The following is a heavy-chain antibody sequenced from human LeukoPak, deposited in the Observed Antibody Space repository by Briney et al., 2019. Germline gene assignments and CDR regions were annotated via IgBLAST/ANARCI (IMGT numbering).Heavy chain of an antibody. CDR1: GFTFSSYS. J-gene: IGHJ6*02. Sequence: GGSLRLSCAASGFTFSSYSMNWVRQAPGKGLEWVSSISSSSSYIYYADSVKGRFTISRDNAKNSLYLQMNSLRAEDTAVYYCARDCTSCYPDYYYGMDVWGQGTTVTVPS. CDR3: ARDCTSCYPDYYYGMDV. CDR2: ISSSSSYI. D-gene: IGHD2-2*01. V-gene: IGHV3-21*01.